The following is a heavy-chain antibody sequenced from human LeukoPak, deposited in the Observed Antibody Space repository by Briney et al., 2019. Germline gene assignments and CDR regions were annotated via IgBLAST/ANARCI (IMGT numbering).Heavy chain of an antibody. CDR1: GFTFSSYW. CDR3: ANENYYGSGSYADH. J-gene: IGHJ4*02. Sequence: GGSLRLSCAASGFTFSSYWMSWVRQAPGKGLEWVANIKQDGSEKYYADSVKGRFTISRDNSKNTLYLQMNSLRAEDTAVYYCANENYYGSGSYADHWGQGTLVTVSS. CDR2: IKQDGSEK. V-gene: IGHV3-7*01. D-gene: IGHD3-10*01.